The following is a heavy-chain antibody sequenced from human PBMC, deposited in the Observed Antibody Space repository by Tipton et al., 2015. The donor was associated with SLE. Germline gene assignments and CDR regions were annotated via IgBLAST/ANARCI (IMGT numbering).Heavy chain of an antibody. V-gene: IGHV4-59*08. CDR3: ARLSPLWFGEYTEY. CDR2: IYDSGN. Sequence: TLSLTCIVSRGSINDYYWGWIRQSPGKGLEWIASIYDSGNNYNPPLKNRVTISLDTSKSQFSLRLTPVTATDTAVYYCARLSPLWFGEYTEYWGQGTLVTVTS. CDR1: RGSINDYY. J-gene: IGHJ4*02. D-gene: IGHD3-10*01.